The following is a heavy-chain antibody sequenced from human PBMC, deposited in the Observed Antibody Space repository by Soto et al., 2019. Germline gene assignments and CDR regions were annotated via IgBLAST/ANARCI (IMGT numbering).Heavy chain of an antibody. CDR3: GRTKCFGVSCYSWSLDY. V-gene: IGHV4-31*03. D-gene: IGHD2-15*01. J-gene: IGHJ4*02. CDR1: GGSITTGGYF. CDR2: RYYSETT. Sequence: LSLTCTVSGGSITTGGYFWNWICQLPGQDPEGICHRYYSETTYYTPSLKSRVSISLDTSKNQFSLKLGFVTAADTAMYYRGRTKCFGVSCYSWSLDYWGQRTPGTVSS.